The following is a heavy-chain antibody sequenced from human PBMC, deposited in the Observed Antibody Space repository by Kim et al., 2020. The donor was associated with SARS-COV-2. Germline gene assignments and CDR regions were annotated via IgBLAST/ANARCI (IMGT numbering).Heavy chain of an antibody. D-gene: IGHD3-10*01. V-gene: IGHV3-15*01. J-gene: IGHJ4*02. CDR3: TTDITMVRGGDY. Sequence: DSAAPVKGRFTISRDDSKNTLYLQMSSLKTEDTAVYYCTTDITMVRGGDYWGQGTLVTVSS.